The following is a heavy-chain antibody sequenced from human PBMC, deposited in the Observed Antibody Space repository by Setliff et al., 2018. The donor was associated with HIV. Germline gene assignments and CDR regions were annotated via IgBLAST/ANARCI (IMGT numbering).Heavy chain of an antibody. D-gene: IGHD2-21*02. J-gene: IGHJ6*02. CDR3: ASIDCGGDCYSYNYYAMDV. CDR2: INAGNGNT. Sequence: ASVKVSCKASGYTFSYAMHWVRQAPGQRLEWMGWINAGNGNTKYSQKFQGRVTITRDTSASKAYMELSSLRSEDMAVYYCASIDCGGDCYSYNYYAMDVWGQGTTVTVSS. V-gene: IGHV1-3*01. CDR1: GYTFSYA.